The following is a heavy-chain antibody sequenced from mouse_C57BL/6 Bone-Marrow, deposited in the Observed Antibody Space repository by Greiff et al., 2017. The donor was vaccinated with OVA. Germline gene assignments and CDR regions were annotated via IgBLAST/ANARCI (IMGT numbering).Heavy chain of an antibody. CDR2: IYPGSGST. J-gene: IGHJ4*01. Sequence: QVQLQQPGAELVKPGASVKMSCKASGYTFTSYWITWVKQRPGQGLEWIGDIYPGSGSTNYNQKFKGKATLTADKSSSTAYMQLSSLTSEDSAVYYCASSLYDGYPYYAMDYWGQGTSVTVSS. CDR3: ASSLYDGYPYYAMDY. CDR1: GYTFTSYW. D-gene: IGHD2-3*01. V-gene: IGHV1-55*01.